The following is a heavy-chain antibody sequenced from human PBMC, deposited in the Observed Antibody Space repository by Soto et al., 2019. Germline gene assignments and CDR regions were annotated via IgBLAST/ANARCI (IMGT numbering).Heavy chain of an antibody. J-gene: IGHJ6*02. CDR3: ARDPSYYGMDV. CDR1: GYTLTSYA. Sequence: QVQLVQSGAEEKKPGASVKVSCKASGYTLTSYAIHWVRQAPGQRLEWMGWINAGNGNTKYSQKFQGRVTITRDTAASTAYMELSSLRSEDTAVYYCARDPSYYGMDVWGQGTTVTVSS. V-gene: IGHV1-3*05. CDR2: INAGNGNT.